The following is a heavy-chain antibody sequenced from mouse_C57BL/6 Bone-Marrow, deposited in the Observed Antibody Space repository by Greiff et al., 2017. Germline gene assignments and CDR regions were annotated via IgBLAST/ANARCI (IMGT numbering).Heavy chain of an antibody. Sequence: EVILVESGGGFVQPGGSLKLSCAASGFTFSDYYMYWVRQTPEQRLEWVAYISNGGGSTYYPHTVQGRFTIPSDTAKNTLYLQLRRLKSEDTALYYWASQPFYGNIWDAMDYWGQGTSVTVSS. CDR1: GFTFSDYY. J-gene: IGHJ4*01. D-gene: IGHD2-10*01. V-gene: IGHV5-12*01. CDR3: ASQPFYGNIWDAMDY. CDR2: ISNGGGST.